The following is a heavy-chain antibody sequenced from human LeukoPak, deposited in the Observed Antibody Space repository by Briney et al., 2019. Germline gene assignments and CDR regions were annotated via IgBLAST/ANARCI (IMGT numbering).Heavy chain of an antibody. J-gene: IGHJ4*02. Sequence: PGGSLRLSCADSGFSFGSYEMNWVRQAPGKGLEWISYISSSGSITFYADSEKGRFTISRDNARNSLYLQMNSLRAEDTAVYYCASTRSTSDWYTRGFEYWGQGTLVTVSS. CDR2: ISSSGSIT. D-gene: IGHD6-19*01. V-gene: IGHV3-48*03. CDR3: ASTRSTSDWYTRGFEY. CDR1: GFSFGSYE.